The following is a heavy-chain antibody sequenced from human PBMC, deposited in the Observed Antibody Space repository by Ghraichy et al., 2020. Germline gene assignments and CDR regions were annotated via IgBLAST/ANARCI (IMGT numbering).Heavy chain of an antibody. CDR3: ARDLRIAAAGTGAFDI. D-gene: IGHD6-13*01. CDR2: ISSSSSYI. CDR1: GFTFGSYS. Sequence: GGSLRLSCAASGFTFGSYSMNWVRQAPGKGLEWVSSISSSSSYIYYADSVKGRFTISRDNAKNSLYLQMNSLRAEDTAVYYCARDLRIAAAGTGAFDIWGQGTMVTVSS. J-gene: IGHJ3*02. V-gene: IGHV3-21*01.